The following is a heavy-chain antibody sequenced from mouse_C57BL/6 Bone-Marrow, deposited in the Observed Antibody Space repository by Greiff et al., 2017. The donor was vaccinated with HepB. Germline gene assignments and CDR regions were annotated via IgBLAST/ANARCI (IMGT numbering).Heavy chain of an antibody. D-gene: IGHD1-1*01. J-gene: IGHJ1*03. CDR1: GYTFTSYG. CDR2: IYPRSGNT. Sequence: QVQLQQSGAELARPGASVKLSCKASGYTFTSYGISWVKQRTGQGLEWIGEIYPRSGNTYYNEKFKGKATLTADKSSSTAYMELRSLTSEDSAVYFCAREEYYGSPYFDVWGTGTTVTVSS. CDR3: AREEYYGSPYFDV. V-gene: IGHV1-81*01.